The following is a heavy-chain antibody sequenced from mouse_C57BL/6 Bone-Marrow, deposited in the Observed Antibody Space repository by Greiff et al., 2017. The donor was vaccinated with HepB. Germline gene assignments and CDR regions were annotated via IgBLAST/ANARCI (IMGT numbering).Heavy chain of an antibody. CDR1: GYTFTSYG. J-gene: IGHJ2*01. Sequence: VQLQESGAELARPGASVKLSCKASGYTFTSYGISWVKQRTGQGLEWIGEIYPRSGNTYYNEKFKGKATLTADKSSSTAYMELRSLTSEDSAVYFCASSVTTVVALDYWGQGTTLTVSS. V-gene: IGHV1-81*01. CDR3: ASSVTTVVALDY. D-gene: IGHD1-1*01. CDR2: IYPRSGNT.